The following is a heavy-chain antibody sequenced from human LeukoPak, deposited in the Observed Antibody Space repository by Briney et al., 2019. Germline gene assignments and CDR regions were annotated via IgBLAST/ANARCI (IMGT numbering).Heavy chain of an antibody. CDR1: GFTFSSYA. CDR2: ISGSGGST. V-gene: IGHV3-23*01. Sequence: GGFLRLSCAASGFTFSSYAMSWVRQAPGKGLEWVSAISGSGGSTYYADSVKGRFTISRDNSKNTLYLQMNSLRAEDTAVYYCAKGGNYDFWSGSSNAFDIWGQGTMVTVSS. D-gene: IGHD3-3*01. J-gene: IGHJ3*02. CDR3: AKGGNYDFWSGSSNAFDI.